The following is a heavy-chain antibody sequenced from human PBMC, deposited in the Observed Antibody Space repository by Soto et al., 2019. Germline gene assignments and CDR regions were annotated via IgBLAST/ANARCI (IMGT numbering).Heavy chain of an antibody. CDR1: GFTFSSYW. J-gene: IGHJ3*02. V-gene: IGHV3-74*01. CDR3: ARDSDCYDSSGYYYDACDI. CDR2: INSDGSST. D-gene: IGHD3-22*01. Sequence: GGSLRLSCAASGFTFSSYWMHWVRQAPGKGLVWVSRINSDGSSTSYAESVKGRFTISRDNAKNRLYLQMNSLRAEDTAVYYCARDSDCYDSSGYYYDACDIWGQGTMVTVSS.